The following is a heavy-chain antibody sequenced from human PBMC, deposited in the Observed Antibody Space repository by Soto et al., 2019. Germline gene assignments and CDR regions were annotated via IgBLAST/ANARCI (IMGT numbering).Heavy chain of an antibody. CDR3: ARERAVTGGTYYFDR. J-gene: IGHJ4*02. D-gene: IGHD6-19*01. CDR1: GFTFNTFG. V-gene: IGHV3-33*01. CDR2: LWYDGSNK. Sequence: PGGSLRLSCAASGFTFNTFGMHWVRQAPGKGLEWVALLWYDGSNKYYADSVKGRFTISRDNSKNTLYLQMNSLRVEDTAVYYCARERAVTGGTYYFDRWGQGTLVTVSS.